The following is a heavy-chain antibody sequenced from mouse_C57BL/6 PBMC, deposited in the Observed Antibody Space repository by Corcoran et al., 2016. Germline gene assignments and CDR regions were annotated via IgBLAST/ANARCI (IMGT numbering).Heavy chain of an antibody. J-gene: IGHJ4*01. V-gene: IGHV3-6*01. CDR1: GYSITSGYY. CDR3: ARNGGSYAMDY. CDR2: ISYDGSN. D-gene: IGHD1-1*02. Sequence: DVQLQESGPGLVKPSQSLSLTCSVTGYSITSGYYCNWIRQFPGNKLEWMGYISYDGSNNYNPSLKNRISITRDTSKNQFFLKLNSVTTEDTATYYCARNGGSYAMDYWGQGTSVTVSS.